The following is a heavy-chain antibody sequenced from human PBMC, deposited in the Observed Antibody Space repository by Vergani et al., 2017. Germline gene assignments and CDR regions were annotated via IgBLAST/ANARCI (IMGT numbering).Heavy chain of an antibody. V-gene: IGHV3-9*01. D-gene: IGHD2-2*01. CDR1: GFTFDDYA. CDR2: ISLNSGSI. Sequence: EVQLVESGGGLVQPGRSLRLSCAASGFTFDDYAMHWVRQAPGKGLEWVSGISLNSGSIGYSDSVKGRFTISRDNAKNSLYLQMNSLRAEDTALYYCAKDSGSSTSCLIDYWGQGTLVTVSS. CDR3: AKDSGSSTSCLIDY. J-gene: IGHJ4*02.